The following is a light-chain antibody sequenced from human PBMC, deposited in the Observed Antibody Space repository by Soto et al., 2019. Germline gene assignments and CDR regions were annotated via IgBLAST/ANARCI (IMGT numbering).Light chain of an antibody. J-gene: IGKJ4*01. CDR3: QQYGSSPLT. V-gene: IGKV3-11*01. CDR1: QDINTY. Sequence: EVVLTQSPATLSLSPGEKATLSCRASQDINTYLGWYQQKPGQPPRLLIYDASNRASGIPARFSGSGSGTDFTLTINSLEPEDFAVYYCQQYGSSPLTFGGGTKVEIK. CDR2: DAS.